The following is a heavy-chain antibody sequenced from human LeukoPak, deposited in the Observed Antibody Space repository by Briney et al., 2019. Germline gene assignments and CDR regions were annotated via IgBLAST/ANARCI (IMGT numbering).Heavy chain of an antibody. D-gene: IGHD3-22*01. Sequence: SETLSLTCTVSGGSISNYYWSWIRQPPGKGLEWIGYIYYSGSTNYNPSLKSRVTISVDTSKNQFSLKLSSVTAADTAVYYCASSAMIVELDAFDIWGQGTMVTVSS. CDR2: IYYSGST. CDR3: ASSAMIVELDAFDI. V-gene: IGHV4-59*01. J-gene: IGHJ3*02. CDR1: GGSISNYY.